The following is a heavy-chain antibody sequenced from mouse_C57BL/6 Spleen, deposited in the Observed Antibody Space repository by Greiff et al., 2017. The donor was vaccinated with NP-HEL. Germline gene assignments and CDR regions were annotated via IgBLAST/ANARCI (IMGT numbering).Heavy chain of an antibody. D-gene: IGHD3-2*02. Sequence: QVQLQQPGTELVKPGASVKLSCKASGYTFTSYWMHWVKQRPGQGLEWIGNINPSNGGTNYNEKFKSKATLTVDKSSSTAYMQLSSLTSEDSAVYYCARLGTAQGLWYCDVWGTGTTVTVSS. CDR3: ARLGTAQGLWYCDV. CDR2: INPSNGGT. J-gene: IGHJ1*03. V-gene: IGHV1-53*01. CDR1: GYTFTSYW.